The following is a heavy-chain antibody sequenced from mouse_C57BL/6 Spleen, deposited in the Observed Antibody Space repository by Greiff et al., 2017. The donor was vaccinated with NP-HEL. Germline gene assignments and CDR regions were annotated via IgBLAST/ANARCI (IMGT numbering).Heavy chain of an antibody. Sequence: EVKLMESGGDLVKPGGSLKLSCAASGFTFSSYGMSWVRQTPDKRLEWVATISSGGSYTYYPDSVKGRFTISRDNAKNTLYLQMSSLKSEDTAMYYCARDTYWDGAWFAYWGQGTLVTVSA. J-gene: IGHJ3*01. CDR2: ISSGGSYT. V-gene: IGHV5-6*01. CDR1: GFTFSSYG. D-gene: IGHD4-1*01. CDR3: ARDTYWDGAWFAY.